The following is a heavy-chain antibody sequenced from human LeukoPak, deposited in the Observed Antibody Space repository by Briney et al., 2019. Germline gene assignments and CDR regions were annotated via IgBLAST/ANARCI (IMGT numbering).Heavy chain of an antibody. CDR2: IYTSGST. J-gene: IGHJ4*02. CDR3: ARGGGVYPFDY. V-gene: IGHV4-61*02. D-gene: IGHD2-8*02. CDR1: GGSISSGSYY. Sequence: SETLSLTRTVSGGSISSGSYYWSWIRQPAGKGLEWIGRIYTSGSTNYNPSLKSRVTISVDTSKNQFSLKLSSVTAADTAVYYCARGGGVYPFDYWGQGTLVTVSS.